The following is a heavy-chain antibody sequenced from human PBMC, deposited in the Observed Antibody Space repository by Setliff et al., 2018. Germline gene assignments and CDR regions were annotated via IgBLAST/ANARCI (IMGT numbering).Heavy chain of an antibody. J-gene: IGHJ4*01. CDR3: AKEIQPRRGPVYDSSGLAFDY. CDR1: GFTLRHFA. CDR2: ISYDGSHD. V-gene: IGHV3-30-3*01. Sequence: PGGSLRRSCAASGFTLRHFAVTWVRQTPGRGPEWLAVISYDGSHDYYADYVRGRFTISRDDSKNTVSLQMSSLRAEDTAVYYCAKEIQPRRGPVYDSSGLAFDYWGQGTLVTVSS. D-gene: IGHD3-22*01.